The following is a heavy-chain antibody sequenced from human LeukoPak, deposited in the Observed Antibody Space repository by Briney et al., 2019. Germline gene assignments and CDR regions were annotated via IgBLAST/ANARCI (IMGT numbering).Heavy chain of an antibody. CDR3: AREWYSSSSFLDV. CDR2: ISSSGSTI. CDR1: GFTFSSYE. Sequence: PGGSLRLSCAASGFTFSSYEMNWVRQAPGKGLEWVSYISSSGSTIYYADSVKGRFTISRDNAKNSLYLQMNSLRAEDTAVYYCAREWYSSSSFLDVWGKGTTVTVSS. D-gene: IGHD6-6*01. V-gene: IGHV3-48*03. J-gene: IGHJ6*04.